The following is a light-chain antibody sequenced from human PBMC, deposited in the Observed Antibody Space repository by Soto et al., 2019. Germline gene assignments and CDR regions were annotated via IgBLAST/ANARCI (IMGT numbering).Light chain of an antibody. V-gene: IGKV4-1*01. CDR2: WAS. CDR1: QSVLYSSNNKNY. CDR3: QKYYSTHPT. Sequence: DIVMTQSPDSLAVSLGERATINCKSSQSVLYSSNNKNYLAWYQQKPGQPPKLLIYWASTRESGVPDRFSGSGSVTDCTLTLSSLQAEDVAVYYCQKYYSTHPTFGQGTKVEIK. J-gene: IGKJ1*01.